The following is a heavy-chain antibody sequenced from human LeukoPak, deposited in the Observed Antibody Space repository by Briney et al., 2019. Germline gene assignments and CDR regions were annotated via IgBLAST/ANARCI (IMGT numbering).Heavy chain of an antibody. J-gene: IGHJ4*02. Sequence: GASVKVSCKASGYTFTGYYMHWVRQAPGQGLEWMGWINPNSGGTNYAQKFQGWVTMTRDTSTSTAYMELRSLRSDDTAVYYCARDLRADYGDYLFDYWGQGTLVTVSS. CDR1: GYTFTGYY. CDR2: INPNSGGT. CDR3: ARDLRADYGDYLFDY. D-gene: IGHD4-17*01. V-gene: IGHV1-2*04.